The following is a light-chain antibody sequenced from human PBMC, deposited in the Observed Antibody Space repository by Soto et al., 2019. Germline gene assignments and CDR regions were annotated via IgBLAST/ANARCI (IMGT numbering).Light chain of an antibody. Sequence: QSALTQPASVSGSPGQSITMSCTGTSSDVGSYNIVSWYQQHPGKAPKLMIYEGSKRPSGVSNRFSGSKSGNTASLTISGLQAEDEADYYCCSYAGSSTFEFGGGTKVTVL. V-gene: IGLV2-23*03. J-gene: IGLJ2*01. CDR3: CSYAGSSTFE. CDR1: SSDVGSYNI. CDR2: EGS.